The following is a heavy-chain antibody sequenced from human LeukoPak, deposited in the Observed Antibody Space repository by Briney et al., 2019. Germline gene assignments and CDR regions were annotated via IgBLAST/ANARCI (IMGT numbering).Heavy chain of an antibody. Sequence: LRGESLKISCAASGFTFSSYAMSWVRQAPGKGLEWVSAISGSGGSTYYADSVKGRFTISRDNSKNTLYLQMNSLRAEDTAVYYCAKDLEKIITMVRGVIDYWGQGTLVTVSS. V-gene: IGHV3-23*01. J-gene: IGHJ4*02. CDR2: ISGSGGST. CDR3: AKDLEKIITMVRGVIDY. D-gene: IGHD3-10*01. CDR1: GFTFSSYA.